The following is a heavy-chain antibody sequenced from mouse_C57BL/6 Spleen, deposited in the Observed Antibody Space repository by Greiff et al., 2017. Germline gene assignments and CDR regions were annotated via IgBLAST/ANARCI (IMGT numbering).Heavy chain of an antibody. Sequence: QIQLQQPGAELAIPGASVTLSCKASGYTFTDYCMNWVKKRPGQGLEWIGRIYPVSGDTNYNQKFTGKATLTVDRSSSTVYMLLNSLTSERASVCYCGREDSFDYWGQGTSLTVSS. J-gene: IGHJ2*02. V-gene: IGHV1-11*01. CDR2: IYPVSGDT. CDR3: GREDSFDY. CDR1: GYTFTDYC.